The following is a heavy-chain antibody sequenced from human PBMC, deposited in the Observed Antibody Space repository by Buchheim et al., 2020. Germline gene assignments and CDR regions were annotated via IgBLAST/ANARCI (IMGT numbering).Heavy chain of an antibody. J-gene: IGHJ4*02. D-gene: IGHD6-13*01. CDR2: IWYDGSNK. CDR1: GFTFSSYG. Sequence: QVQLVESGGGVVQPGRSLRLSCAASGFTFSSYGMHWVRQAPGKGLEWVAVIWYDGSNKYYADSVKGRFTISRDNSKNTLYLQMNSLRSEDTAVYYCARAWAAAGTSIDYWGQGTL. CDR3: ARAWAAAGTSIDY. V-gene: IGHV3-33*01.